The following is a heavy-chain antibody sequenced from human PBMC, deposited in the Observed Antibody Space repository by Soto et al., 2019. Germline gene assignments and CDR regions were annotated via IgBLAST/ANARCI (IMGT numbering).Heavy chain of an antibody. CDR3: AHRVLRTVFGLVTTTAVYFDF. CDR1: GFSLTTSGVG. J-gene: IGHJ4*02. D-gene: IGHD3-3*01. V-gene: IGHV2-5*02. CDR2: TYWDDDK. Sequence: QITLNESGPTQVKPRQTLTLTCTFSGFSLTTSGVGVGWIRQSPGKAPEWLALTYWDDDKRYSPSLKSRLTITKDTTKNHVVLTTAEVDPADTATYYCAHRVLRTVFGLVTTTAVYFDFWGQGTPVAVSS.